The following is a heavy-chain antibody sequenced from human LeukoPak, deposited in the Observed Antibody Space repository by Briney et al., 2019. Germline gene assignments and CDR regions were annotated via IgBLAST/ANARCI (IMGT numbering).Heavy chain of an antibody. CDR3: AREGAAGTHYPYWFDP. D-gene: IGHD6-13*01. CDR1: GFTFSSYW. Sequence: GGSLRLSCAASGFTFSSYWMHWVGQAPGKGLLWVSRINGDGSSVSYADSVKGRFTVSRDNAKNTLYLQVSSLRAEDTAVYYCAREGAAGTHYPYWFDPWGQGTLVTVSS. V-gene: IGHV3-74*01. J-gene: IGHJ5*02. CDR2: INGDGSSV.